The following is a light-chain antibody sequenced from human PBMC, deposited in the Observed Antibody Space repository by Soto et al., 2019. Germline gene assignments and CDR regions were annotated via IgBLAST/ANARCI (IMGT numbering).Light chain of an antibody. CDR2: DAS. CDR1: QSISRN. CDR3: QQRSNWPPYT. V-gene: IGKV3-11*01. Sequence: ETVMTQSPATLSVSPGERATLSCRASQSISRNLAWYQQKPGQPPRLLIYDASNRATGIPARFSGSGSGTDFTLTISSLEPEDFAVYYCQQRSNWPPYTFGQGTKLEIK. J-gene: IGKJ2*01.